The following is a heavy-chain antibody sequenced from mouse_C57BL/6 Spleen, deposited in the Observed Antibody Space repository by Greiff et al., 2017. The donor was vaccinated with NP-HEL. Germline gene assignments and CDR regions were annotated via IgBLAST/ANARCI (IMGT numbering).Heavy chain of an antibody. CDR3: ARKDSSWFAY. V-gene: IGHV1-50*01. Sequence: VKLQESGAELVKPGASVKLSCKASGYTFTSYWMQWVKQRPGQGLEWIGEIDPSDSYTNYNQKFKGKATLTVDTSSSTAYMQLSSLTSEDSAVYYCARKDSSWFAYWGQRTLVTVSA. J-gene: IGHJ3*01. CDR2: IDPSDSYT. D-gene: IGHD2-12*01. CDR1: GYTFTSYW.